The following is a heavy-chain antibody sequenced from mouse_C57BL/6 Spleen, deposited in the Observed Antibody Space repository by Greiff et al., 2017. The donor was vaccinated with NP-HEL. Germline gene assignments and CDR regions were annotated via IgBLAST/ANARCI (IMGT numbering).Heavy chain of an antibody. CDR2: IDPSDSYT. CDR1: GYTFTSYW. D-gene: IGHD1-1*01. V-gene: IGHV1-50*01. CDR3: ARGYGSSYSWFAY. Sequence: VQLQQSGAELVKPGASVKLSCKASGYTFTSYWMQWVKQRPGQGLEWIGEIDPSDSYTNYNQKFKGKATLTVDTSSSTAYMQLSSLTSEDSAVYYCARGYGSSYSWFAYWGQGTLVTVSA. J-gene: IGHJ3*01.